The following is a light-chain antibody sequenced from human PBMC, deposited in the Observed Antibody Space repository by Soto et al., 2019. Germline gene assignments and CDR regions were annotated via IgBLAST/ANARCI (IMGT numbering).Light chain of an antibody. CDR3: HQSNPGPPTP. Sequence: EIVMTQSPDTLSVSPGEGATLSCRASQSVSSNLAWYQQKPGQAPRLLIYGASTRATGIPARFSGSESGTECHLTICSPDSEVFAVFYCHQSNPGPPTPLGKWTKVEI. CDR2: GAS. J-gene: IGKJ1*01. V-gene: IGKV3-15*01. CDR1: QSVSSN.